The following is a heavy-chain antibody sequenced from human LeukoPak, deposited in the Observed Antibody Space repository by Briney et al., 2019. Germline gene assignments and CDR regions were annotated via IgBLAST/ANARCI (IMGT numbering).Heavy chain of an antibody. CDR1: GFTFSSYA. J-gene: IGHJ3*02. CDR2: ILHDGSNE. V-gene: IGHV3-30-3*01. CDR3: ARELLRFLEWGGAFDI. D-gene: IGHD3-3*01. Sequence: GGSLRLSCVASGFTFSSYAMHWVRQAPGKGLEWVAVILHDGSNEYYADSVKGRFTISRDNSKNTLYLQMNSLRAEDTAVHYCARELLRFLEWGGAFDIWGQGTMVTVSS.